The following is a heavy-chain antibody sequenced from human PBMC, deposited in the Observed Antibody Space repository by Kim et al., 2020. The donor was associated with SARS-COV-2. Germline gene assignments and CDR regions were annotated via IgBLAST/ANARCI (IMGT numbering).Heavy chain of an antibody. CDR1: GGSISSSSYY. CDR2: IYYSGST. J-gene: IGHJ6*02. V-gene: IGHV4-39*01. D-gene: IGHD3-10*01. Sequence: SETLSLTCTVSGGSISSSSYYWGWIRQPPGKGLEWIGSIYYSGSTYYNPSLKSRVTISVDTSKNQFSLKLSSVTAADTAVYYCARHPHYGSGSYPAFYYYGMDVWGQGTTVTVSS. CDR3: ARHPHYGSGSYPAFYYYGMDV.